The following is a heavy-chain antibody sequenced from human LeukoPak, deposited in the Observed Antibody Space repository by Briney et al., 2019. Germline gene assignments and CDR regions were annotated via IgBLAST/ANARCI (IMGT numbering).Heavy chain of an antibody. D-gene: IGHD5-24*01. Sequence: GGSLRLSCAASGFDFSKYTMSWVRQAPGKGLEWVSSISSGSRRIHYADSMRGRFTISRDNSKNTLYLQMNSLRAEDTAVYYCAKDRGMATIGFDYWGQGTLVTVSS. V-gene: IGHV3-21*01. CDR3: AKDRGMATIGFDY. J-gene: IGHJ4*02. CDR1: GFDFSKYT. CDR2: ISSGSRRI.